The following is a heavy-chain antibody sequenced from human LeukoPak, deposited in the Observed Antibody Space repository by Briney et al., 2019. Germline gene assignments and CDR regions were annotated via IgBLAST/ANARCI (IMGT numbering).Heavy chain of an antibody. D-gene: IGHD3-9*01. Sequence: SETMSLTCTVSGGSIESYYWSWIRQPPGKGLEFIGYIAASGTTKHNPSLKSRVTLSMDTSKNQFSLKLRSVTAADTAVYFCARFPYFEGFDYWGQGTQVIVSS. CDR1: GGSIESYY. J-gene: IGHJ4*02. V-gene: IGHV4-4*08. CDR2: IAASGTT. CDR3: ARFPYFEGFDY.